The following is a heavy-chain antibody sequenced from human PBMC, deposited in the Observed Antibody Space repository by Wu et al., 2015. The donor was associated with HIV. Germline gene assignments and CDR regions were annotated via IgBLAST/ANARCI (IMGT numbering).Heavy chain of an antibody. CDR1: GYTFTSYD. Sequence: QVQLVQSGAEVKKPGASVKVSCKASGYTFTSYDINWVRQATGQGLEWMGWMNPNSGNTGYAQKFQGRVTMTRNTSISTAYMELSSLRSEDTAVYYCARVYESYGSGSYYKGFDPWGQGTLVTVSS. J-gene: IGHJ5*02. V-gene: IGHV1-8*01. CDR2: MNPNSGNT. CDR3: ARVYESYGSGSYYKGFDP. D-gene: IGHD3-10*01.